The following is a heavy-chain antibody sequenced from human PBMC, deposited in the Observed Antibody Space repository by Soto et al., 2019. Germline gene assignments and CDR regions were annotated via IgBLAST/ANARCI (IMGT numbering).Heavy chain of an antibody. D-gene: IGHD4-17*01. V-gene: IGHV3-30*18. CDR2: ISYDGSNK. CDR3: AKIAYGGNSFDY. CDR1: GFTFSSYG. Sequence: GGSLRLSCAASGFTFSSYGMHWVRQAPGKGLECVAVISYDGSNKYYADSVKGRFTISRDNSKNTLYLQMNSLRAEDTAVYYCAKIAYGGNSFDYWGQGTLVTVSS. J-gene: IGHJ4*02.